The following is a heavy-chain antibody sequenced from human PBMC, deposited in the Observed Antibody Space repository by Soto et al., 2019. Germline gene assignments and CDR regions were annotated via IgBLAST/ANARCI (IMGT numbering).Heavy chain of an antibody. V-gene: IGHV4-59*01. Sequence: AETLSLTCTVSGGFIWGWIPQSPDKGLEWIGYIYHSGRYNYNPSLESRLTMSIDTSKNQFSLRLASVTAADTAVYYCARTLPNRQLFDSWSQGTLVT. CDR1: GGFI. CDR3: ARTLPNRQLFDS. J-gene: IGHJ4*02. CDR2: IYHSGRY. D-gene: IGHD1-1*01.